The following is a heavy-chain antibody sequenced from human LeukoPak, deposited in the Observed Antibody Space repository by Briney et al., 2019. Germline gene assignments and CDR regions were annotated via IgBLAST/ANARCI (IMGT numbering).Heavy chain of an antibody. CDR2: IYHSGST. V-gene: IGHV4-30-2*01. D-gene: IGHD2-8*01. CDR3: ARANLANFDS. CDR1: GGSISSGGYS. Sequence: PSQTLSLTCAVSGGSISSGGYSWSWIRQPPGKGLEWIGYIYHSGSTYYNPSLKSRVTISVDRSKNQFSLKLSSVTAADTAVYYCARANLANFDSWGQGALVTVSS. J-gene: IGHJ4*02.